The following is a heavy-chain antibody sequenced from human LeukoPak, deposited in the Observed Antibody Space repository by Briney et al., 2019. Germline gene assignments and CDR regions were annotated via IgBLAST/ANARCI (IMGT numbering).Heavy chain of an antibody. J-gene: IGHJ4*02. CDR3: AKDAKYVFFDY. V-gene: IGHV3-23*01. Sequence: GGSLRLSCAASGYTFSSYVMSWVRQAPGKGLEWVSAISGSGGSTYYADSVKGRFTVSRDNSKNTLYLQMNSLRAEDTAVYYCAKDAKYVFFDYWGQGTLVTVSS. D-gene: IGHD4/OR15-4a*01. CDR2: ISGSGGST. CDR1: GYTFSSYV.